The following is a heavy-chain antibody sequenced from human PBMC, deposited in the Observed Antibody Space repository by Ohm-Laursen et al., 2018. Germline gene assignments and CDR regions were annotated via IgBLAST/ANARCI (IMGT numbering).Heavy chain of an antibody. J-gene: IGHJ4*02. CDR2: ISAGGTNA. D-gene: IGHD2-15*01. CDR3: ATDQYCSIGSCYFGY. CDR1: GFTFGDYA. V-gene: IGHV3-23*01. Sequence: GSLRLSCTASGFTFGDYAMSWVRQAPGKRLDWVAGISAGGTNAYYADSVKGRFTISRDNSKNTLYLQLNKLRAEDTALYYCATDQYCSIGSCYFGYWGQGILVTVSS.